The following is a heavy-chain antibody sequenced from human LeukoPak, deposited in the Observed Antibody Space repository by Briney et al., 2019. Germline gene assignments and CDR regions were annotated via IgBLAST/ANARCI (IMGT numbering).Heavy chain of an antibody. D-gene: IGHD3-10*01. CDR2: IKPNSGGT. J-gene: IGHJ4*02. CDR1: GYTFTGYY. V-gene: IGHV1-2*02. CDR3: ARVGWFGELSPFDY. Sequence: ASVKVSCKASGYTFTGYYIHWVRQAPGQGLEWMGWIKPNSGGTNYAQKFQGRVTMTRDTSISTAYMELSRLRSDDTAVYYCARVGWFGELSPFDYWGQGTLVTVSS.